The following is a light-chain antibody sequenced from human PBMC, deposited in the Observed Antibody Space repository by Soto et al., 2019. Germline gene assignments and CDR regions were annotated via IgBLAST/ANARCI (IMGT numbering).Light chain of an antibody. CDR2: DSS. CDR1: QSISSW. CDR3: QQYNSYPGT. Sequence: IQMTQSPSTLSASVGDRVTITCRASQSISSWWAWYQQKPGKAPKLLIYDSSSLENGAPSRFNGSGSGTEFTLTISSLHPDDFATYYCQQYNSYPGTFGQGTKVDIK. V-gene: IGKV1-5*01. J-gene: IGKJ1*01.